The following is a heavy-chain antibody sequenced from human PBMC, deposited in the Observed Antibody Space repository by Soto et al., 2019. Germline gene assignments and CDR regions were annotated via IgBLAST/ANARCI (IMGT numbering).Heavy chain of an antibody. D-gene: IGHD3-16*02. J-gene: IGHJ4*02. V-gene: IGHV4-30-4*01. Sequence: SETLSLTCRVSGGTINSGDNVWSWLRQPPGKGLEWIGSIFYTGSTYYSPSLKSPASMSMDTSKNPFSLRLRSLTAADTAVYFCARVKASFYRHYYFDYWGQGTPVTVSS. CDR3: ARVKASFYRHYYFDY. CDR1: GGTINSGDNV. CDR2: IFYTGST.